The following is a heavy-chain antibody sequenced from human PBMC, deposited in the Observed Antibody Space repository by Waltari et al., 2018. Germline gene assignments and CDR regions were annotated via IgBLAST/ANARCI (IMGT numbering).Heavy chain of an antibody. J-gene: IGHJ5*02. Sequence: QLQLQESGPGLVKPSETLSLTCTVSGGSISSSSYYWGWIRQPPGKGLEWIGSIYYSGRTYYNPSLKSRVTISVDTSKNQFSLKLSSVTAADTAVYYCARQGGYGLTPWGQGTLVTVSS. D-gene: IGHD5-18*01. CDR1: GGSISSSSYY. CDR2: IYYSGRT. V-gene: IGHV4-39*01. CDR3: ARQGGYGLTP.